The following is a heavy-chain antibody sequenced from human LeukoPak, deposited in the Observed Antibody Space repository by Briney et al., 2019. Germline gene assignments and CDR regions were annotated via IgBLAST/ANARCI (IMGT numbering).Heavy chain of an antibody. CDR1: GFSFSDYY. Sequence: GGSLRLSCAASGFSFSDYYMSWIRQAPGKGLEWVSYMTISGRTIYYADSVKGRFTISRDNAKNSLYLQMNSLRAEDTAVYYCARVGDTQPFDYWGQGTLVTVSS. D-gene: IGHD2-21*01. CDR3: ARVGDTQPFDY. J-gene: IGHJ4*02. CDR2: MTISGRTI. V-gene: IGHV3-11*04.